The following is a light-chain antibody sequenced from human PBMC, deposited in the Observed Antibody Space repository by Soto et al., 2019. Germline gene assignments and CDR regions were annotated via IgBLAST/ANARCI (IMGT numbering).Light chain of an antibody. CDR3: QQYNSHSET. Sequence: DIQMTQSPSSLSASVGDRVTITFLTSQSISSWLAWYQQKPGKAPKLLIHQASSLASGVPSRFSGGGSGTEFTLTINSLQADDFATYYCQQYNSHSETFGQGTKVDIK. V-gene: IGKV1-5*03. CDR1: QSISSW. CDR2: QAS. J-gene: IGKJ1*01.